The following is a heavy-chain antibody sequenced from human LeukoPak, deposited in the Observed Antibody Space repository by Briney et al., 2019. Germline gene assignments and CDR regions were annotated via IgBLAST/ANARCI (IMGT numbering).Heavy chain of an antibody. V-gene: IGHV3-66*01. D-gene: IGHD3-22*01. CDR2: IYSGGTT. CDR1: GFTVSRNF. CDR3: ASGPYSSSSYDY. Sequence: PGGSLRLSCAVSGFTVSRNFMSWVRRAPGKGLEWVSIIYSGGTTYYADSVKGRFSISRDNSKNTLFLQMNSLRAEDTALYYCASGPYSSSSYDYWGQGTLVTVSP. J-gene: IGHJ4*02.